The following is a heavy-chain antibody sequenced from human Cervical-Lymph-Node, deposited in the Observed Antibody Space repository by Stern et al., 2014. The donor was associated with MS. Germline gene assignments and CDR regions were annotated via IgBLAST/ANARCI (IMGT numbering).Heavy chain of an antibody. CDR1: GYSFTEYP. Sequence: VQLVQSGTEVKTTGASVTVSCQASGYSFTEYPIHWVRQAPGQGLEWVGWINTGDGDTRYSPRLQGRISITRDTSTRTAYLDLSSLRSADTAEYYCATLAFDYWGQGTLVTVS. CDR3: ATLAFDY. CDR2: INTGDGDT. J-gene: IGHJ4*02. V-gene: IGHV1-3*04.